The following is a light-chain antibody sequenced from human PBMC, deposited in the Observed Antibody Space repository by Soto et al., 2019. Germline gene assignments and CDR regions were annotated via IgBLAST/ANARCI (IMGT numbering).Light chain of an antibody. CDR3: QPYQKCPRT. V-gene: IGKV3-15*01. CDR1: QSISNK. Sequence: EIVMTQSPATLSVSPGERATRSCRASQSISNKLAWIQQKPGQAPRLLIYDTSFRATDIPARFSGSGSGTEFALTISSLWSEYFAVYCCQPYQKCPRTFGQGTKMEIK. CDR2: DTS. J-gene: IGKJ1*01.